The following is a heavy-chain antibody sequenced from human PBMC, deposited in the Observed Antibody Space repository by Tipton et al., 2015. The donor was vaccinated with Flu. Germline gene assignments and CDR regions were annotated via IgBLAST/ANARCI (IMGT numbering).Heavy chain of an antibody. Sequence: QVQLVQSGAEVKKPGASVKLSCKTSGYIFTNHALHWVRQAPGPRLEWMGRINPRSGDPGYSQKFQARLSITRDTSLSTAYMELYSLTSDDTTVYYCARDDGNDWLLDYWGQGTLVTVSS. CDR2: INPRSGDP. J-gene: IGHJ4*02. V-gene: IGHV1-3*01. D-gene: IGHD1-1*01. CDR3: ARDDGNDWLLDY. CDR1: GYIFTNHA.